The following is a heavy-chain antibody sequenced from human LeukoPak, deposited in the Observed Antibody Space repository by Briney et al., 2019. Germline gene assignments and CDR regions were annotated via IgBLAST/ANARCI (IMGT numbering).Heavy chain of an antibody. CDR1: GFTFSSYS. J-gene: IGHJ4*02. CDR2: ISSSNTYI. CDR3: AKSVLRFLEWSYFDY. Sequence: GGSLRLSCAASGFTFSSYSMNWVRQAPGKGLEWVSSISSSNTYIYYADSVKGRFTISRDNAKNSLYLQMSSLRAEDTAVYYCAKSVLRFLEWSYFDYWGQGTLVTVSS. V-gene: IGHV3-21*04. D-gene: IGHD3-3*01.